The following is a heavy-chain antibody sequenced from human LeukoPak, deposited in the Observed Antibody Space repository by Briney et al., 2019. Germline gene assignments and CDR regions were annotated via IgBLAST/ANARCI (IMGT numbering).Heavy chain of an antibody. CDR1: GYTFTSYD. CDR3: ATGGYNWNDENWFYP. Sequence: GASVKVSCKASGYTFTSYDINWVRQATGQGLEWMGWMNPNSGNTGYAQKFQGRVTITRNTSISTAYMELSSLRSEDTAVYYCATGGYNWNDENWFYPCGQGTLVTVSS. V-gene: IGHV1-8*03. D-gene: IGHD1-1*01. CDR2: MNPNSGNT. J-gene: IGHJ5*02.